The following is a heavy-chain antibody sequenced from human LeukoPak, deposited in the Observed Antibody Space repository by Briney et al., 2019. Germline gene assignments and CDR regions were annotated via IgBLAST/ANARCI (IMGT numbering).Heavy chain of an antibody. D-gene: IGHD6-6*01. Sequence: SETLSLTCAVYGGSFSGYYWSWIRQPPGKGLEWIGEINHSGGTNYNPSLKSRVTISVDTSKNQFSLKLSSVTAADTAVYYCARGCWGKAARRWYYFDYWGQGTLVTVSS. CDR1: GGSFSGYY. V-gene: IGHV4-34*01. CDR2: INHSGGT. J-gene: IGHJ4*02. CDR3: ARGCWGKAARRWYYFDY.